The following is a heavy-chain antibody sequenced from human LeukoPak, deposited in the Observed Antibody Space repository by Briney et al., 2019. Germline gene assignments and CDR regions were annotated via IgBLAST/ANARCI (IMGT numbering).Heavy chain of an antibody. Sequence: ASVKVSCKASGYTFTSYGISWVRQAPGQGLEWMGWISAYNGNTNYAQKFQGRVTMTRDTSISTAYMELSRLRSDDTAVYYCARVYSSSAPSGMDVWGQGTTVTVSS. V-gene: IGHV1-18*01. D-gene: IGHD6-6*01. J-gene: IGHJ6*02. CDR2: ISAYNGNT. CDR1: GYTFTSYG. CDR3: ARVYSSSAPSGMDV.